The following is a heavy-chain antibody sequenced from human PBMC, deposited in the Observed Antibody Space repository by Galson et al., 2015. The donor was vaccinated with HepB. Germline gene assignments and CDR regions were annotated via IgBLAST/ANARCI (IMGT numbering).Heavy chain of an antibody. CDR2: ISYDGSNK. J-gene: IGHJ3*02. D-gene: IGHD3-10*02. V-gene: IGHV3-30*18. Sequence: SLRLSCAASGFTFSSYGMHWVRQAPGKGLEWVAVISYDGSNKYYADSVKGRFTISRDNSKNTLYLQMNSLRAEDTAVYYCAKALQPMFVHDAFDIWGQGTMVTVSS. CDR1: GFTFSSYG. CDR3: AKALQPMFVHDAFDI.